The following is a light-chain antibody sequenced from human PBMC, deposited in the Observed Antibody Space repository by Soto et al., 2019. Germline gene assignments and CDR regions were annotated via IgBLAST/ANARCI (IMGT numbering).Light chain of an antibody. CDR3: SSYTSSSPRVV. Sequence: QSALTQPASVSGSPGQSITISCTGTASDVGGYNYVSWYRQHPGKAPKLLIYEVSNRPSGVSNRFSGSKSGNTASLTISGLQAEDEAEYYCSSYTSSSPRVVFGGGTKLTVL. CDR1: ASDVGGYNY. V-gene: IGLV2-14*01. CDR2: EVS. J-gene: IGLJ2*01.